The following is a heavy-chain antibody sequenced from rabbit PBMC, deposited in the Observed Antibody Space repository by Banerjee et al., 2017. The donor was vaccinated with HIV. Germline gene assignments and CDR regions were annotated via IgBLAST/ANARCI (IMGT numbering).Heavy chain of an antibody. CDR2: TRAGGSGRI. Sequence: QSLEESGGDLVKPEGSLTLTCTASGFSFSSRYYMCWVRQAPGKGLEWIACTRAGGSGRIYYASWAKGRFTVSKTSSTTVTLQMTSLTAADTATYFCARDSYDDYGDLNLWGQGTLVTVS. J-gene: IGHJ4*01. V-gene: IGHV1S40*01. CDR3: ARDSYDDYGDLNL. D-gene: IGHD2-1*01. CDR1: GFSFSSRYY.